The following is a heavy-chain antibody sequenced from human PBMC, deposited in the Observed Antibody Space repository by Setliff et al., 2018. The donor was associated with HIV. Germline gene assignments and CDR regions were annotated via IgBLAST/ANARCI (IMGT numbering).Heavy chain of an antibody. CDR1: GYTFTGYY. CDR2: INPSDGVT. V-gene: IGHV1-46*01. CDR3: AREFHVAEPGTRVANYFDF. Sequence: GASVKVSCKASGYTFTGYYMHWVRQAPGQGLEWMGWINPSDGVTDYAEKFQGRLTVTSDTSTTTVSMDLSSLRSEDTAVYYCAREFHVAEPGTRVANYFDFWGQGTLVT. D-gene: IGHD7-27*01. J-gene: IGHJ4*02.